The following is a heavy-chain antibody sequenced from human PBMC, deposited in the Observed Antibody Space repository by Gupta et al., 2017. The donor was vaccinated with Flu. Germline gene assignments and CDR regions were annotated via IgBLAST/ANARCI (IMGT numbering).Heavy chain of an antibody. CDR2: IIPIFDTT. D-gene: IGHD1-1*01. CDR1: GGTFSSYA. V-gene: IGHV1-69*01. J-gene: IGHJ6*02. CDR3: ARDWERIRMALSDMAEAYAMDV. Sequence: QVQLVQSGAEVKKPGSPVKISCKVSGGTFSSYAFSWVRQAPGQGPEWMGGIIPIFDTTNYAQKFQGRVTITADESTTTVYMELRSLRSDDTAVYYGARDWERIRMALSDMAEAYAMDVWGQGTTVTVSS.